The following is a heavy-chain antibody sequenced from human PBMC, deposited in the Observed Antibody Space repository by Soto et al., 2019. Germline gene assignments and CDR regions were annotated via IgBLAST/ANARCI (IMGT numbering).Heavy chain of an antibody. J-gene: IGHJ5*02. Sequence: QVQLQESGPGLVKPSETLSLTCTVSGGSISSYYWSWIRQPPGKGLEWIGYIYYSGSTNYNPSLKSRVTISVDTSKNQFSLKLSSVTAADTAVYYCASYGSGSYPPFDPWGQGTLVTVSS. CDR1: GGSISSYY. D-gene: IGHD3-10*01. CDR3: ASYGSGSYPPFDP. V-gene: IGHV4-59*01. CDR2: IYYSGST.